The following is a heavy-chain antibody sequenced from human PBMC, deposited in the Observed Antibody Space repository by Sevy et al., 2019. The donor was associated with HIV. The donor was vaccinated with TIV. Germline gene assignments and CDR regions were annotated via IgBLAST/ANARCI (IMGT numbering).Heavy chain of an antibody. Sequence: GGSLRLSCAASGFTFSSYVMHWVRQAPGKGLEWVALIWYDGTIKYYADSVKGRFTISRDNFKDTLFLQMNSLTPEDTAVYYCARGGGYCGGDCYYIDYWGQGALVTVSS. D-gene: IGHD2-21*02. CDR3: ARGGGYCGGDCYYIDY. V-gene: IGHV3-33*08. CDR1: GFTFSSYV. CDR2: IWYDGTIK. J-gene: IGHJ4*02.